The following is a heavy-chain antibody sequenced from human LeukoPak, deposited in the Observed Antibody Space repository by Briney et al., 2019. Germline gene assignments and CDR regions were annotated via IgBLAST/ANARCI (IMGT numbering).Heavy chain of an antibody. CDR3: AKRIAATSFDY. V-gene: IGHV3-23*01. Sequence: GGSLRLSCAASGFTFSNYAMSWVRRAPGKGLEWLSTISGNGGSTYYADSVKGRFTISRDNSKNTVYLQMSSLRVEDTAVYYCAKRIAATSFDYWGQGTLVTVSS. CDR2: ISGNGGST. CDR1: GFTFSNYA. D-gene: IGHD6-13*01. J-gene: IGHJ4*02.